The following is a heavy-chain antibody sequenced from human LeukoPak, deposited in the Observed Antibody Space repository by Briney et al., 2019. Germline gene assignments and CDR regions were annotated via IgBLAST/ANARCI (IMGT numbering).Heavy chain of an antibody. V-gene: IGHV4-59*01. CDR2: IYYSGST. J-gene: IGHJ4*02. CDR3: ARDGSMTTALFDY. CDR1: GGSISSYY. Sequence: SETLSLTCTVSGGSISSYYWSWIRQPPGKGLEWIGYIYYSGSTNYNPSLKSRVTISVDTSKNQFSLKLSSVTAADTAVYYCARDGSMTTALFDYWGQGTLVTVSS. D-gene: IGHD4-11*01.